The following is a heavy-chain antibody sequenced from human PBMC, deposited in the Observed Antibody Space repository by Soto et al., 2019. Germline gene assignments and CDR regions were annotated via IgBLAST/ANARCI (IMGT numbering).Heavy chain of an antibody. CDR2: IYYSGST. CDR3: AGPHDCTNGVCPDRDAFDI. Sequence: QLQLQESGPGLVKPSETLSLTCTVSGGSISSSSYYWGWIRQPPGKGLEWIGSIYYSGSTYYNPSLKSRVTISVDTSKNQFSLKLSSVTAADTAVYYCAGPHDCTNGVCPDRDAFDIWGQGTMVTVSS. V-gene: IGHV4-39*01. D-gene: IGHD2-8*01. CDR1: GGSISSSSYY. J-gene: IGHJ3*02.